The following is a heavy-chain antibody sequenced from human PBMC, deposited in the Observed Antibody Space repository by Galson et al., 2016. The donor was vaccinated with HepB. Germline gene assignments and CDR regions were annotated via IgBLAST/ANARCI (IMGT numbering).Heavy chain of an antibody. D-gene: IGHD2-2*01. V-gene: IGHV3-7*01. CDR2: IKNDGSQK. J-gene: IGHJ5*02. CDR1: GFTFSNYW. Sequence: SLRLSCAASGFTFSNYWMSWVRQAPGKGLEWVANIKNDGSQKYYVDSVKGRFTISRDNGKNSLYLQMGSLRAEDTAVYYCARGDCSSSTCYVIWFDPWGQGTRVTVSS. CDR3: ARGDCSSSTCYVIWFDP.